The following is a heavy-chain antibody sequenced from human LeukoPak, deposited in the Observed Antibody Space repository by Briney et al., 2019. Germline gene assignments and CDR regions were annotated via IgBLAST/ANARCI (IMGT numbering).Heavy chain of an antibody. CDR2: IYSGGST. D-gene: IGHD1-26*01. J-gene: IGHJ4*02. Sequence: GGSLRLSCAASGFTVSSNYMSWVRQAPGKGLEWVSVIYSGGSTYYADSVKGRFTISRDNSKNTLYLQMNSLRAEDTAVYYCARSSVGATHFDYWGQGTLVTVSS. V-gene: IGHV3-66*01. CDR1: GFTVSSNY. CDR3: ARSSVGATHFDY.